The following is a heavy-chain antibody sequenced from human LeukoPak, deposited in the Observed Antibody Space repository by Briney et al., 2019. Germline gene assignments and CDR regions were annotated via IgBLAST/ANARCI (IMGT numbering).Heavy chain of an antibody. CDR3: ARGIAVADTGFFDY. CDR1: GFTVSSNY. CDR2: IYSGGST. J-gene: IGHJ4*02. Sequence: GGSLRLSCAASGFTVSSNYMTWVRQAPGKGLEWVSVIYSGGSTYYADSVKGRFTISRDNSKSTLYLQMSSLRVEDTAVYYCARGIAVADTGFFDYWGQGTLVTVSS. V-gene: IGHV3-66*01. D-gene: IGHD6-19*01.